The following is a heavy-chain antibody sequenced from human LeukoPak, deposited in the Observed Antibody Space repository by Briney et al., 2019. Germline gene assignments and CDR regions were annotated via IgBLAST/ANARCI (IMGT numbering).Heavy chain of an antibody. J-gene: IGHJ6*03. CDR3: ARELTPYYYYYMDV. V-gene: IGHV4-61*02. Sequence: SETLSLTCTVSGGSISSGSYYWSWIRQPAGTGLEWIGRIYTSGSTNYNPSLKSRVTISVDTSKNQFSLKLSSVTAADTAVYYCARELTPYYYYYMDVWGKGTTVTVSS. CDR1: GGSISSGSYY. D-gene: IGHD4/OR15-4a*01. CDR2: IYTSGST.